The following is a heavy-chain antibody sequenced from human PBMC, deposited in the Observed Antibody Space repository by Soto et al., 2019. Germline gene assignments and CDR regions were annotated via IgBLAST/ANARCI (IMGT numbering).Heavy chain of an antibody. V-gene: IGHV3-33*01. Sequence: GGSLRLSCAASGFTFSSYGMHWVRQAPGKGLEWVAVIWYDGSNKYYADSVKGRFTISRDNSKNTLYLQMNSLRAEDTAVYYCAREVTIFGVVIEYYGMDVWGQGTTVTVSS. CDR3: AREVTIFGVVIEYYGMDV. D-gene: IGHD3-3*01. CDR1: GFTFSSYG. CDR2: IWYDGSNK. J-gene: IGHJ6*02.